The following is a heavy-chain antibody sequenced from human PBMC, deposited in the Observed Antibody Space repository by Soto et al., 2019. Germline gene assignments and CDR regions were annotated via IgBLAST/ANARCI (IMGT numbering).Heavy chain of an antibody. D-gene: IGHD2-15*01. Sequence: QVQLVESGGGVVQPGRSLRLSCAASGFTFSSYAMHWVRQAPGKGLEWVAVISYDGSNKYYADSVKGRFTISRDNSKNTLYLQMNSLRAEDTAVYYCARDLGLVVLAANNFDYWGQGTLVTVSS. CDR2: ISYDGSNK. V-gene: IGHV3-30-3*01. J-gene: IGHJ4*02. CDR3: ARDLGLVVLAANNFDY. CDR1: GFTFSSYA.